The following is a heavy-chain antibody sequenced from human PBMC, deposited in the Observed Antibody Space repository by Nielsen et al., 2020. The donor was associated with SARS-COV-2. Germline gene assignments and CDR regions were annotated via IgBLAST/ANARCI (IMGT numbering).Heavy chain of an antibody. CDR3: ARMGKYNWKDIHYYMDV. D-gene: IGHD1-20*01. CDR1: GYTFTSYD. CDR2: MNPNSGNT. V-gene: IGHV1-8*01. Sequence: ASVKVSCKASGYTFTSYDINWVRQATGQGLEWMGWMNPNSGNTGYAQKFQGRVTMTRNTSISTAYMELSSLRSEDTAVYYCARMGKYNWKDIHYYMDVWGKGTTVIVSS. J-gene: IGHJ6*03.